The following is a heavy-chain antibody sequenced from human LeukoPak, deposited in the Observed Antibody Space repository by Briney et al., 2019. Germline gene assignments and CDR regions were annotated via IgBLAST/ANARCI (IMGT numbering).Heavy chain of an antibody. D-gene: IGHD3-10*01. J-gene: IGHJ4*02. Sequence: ASVKVSCTASGGTFSSYAISWVRQAPGQGLEWMGGIIPIFGTANYAQKFQGRVTITADESTSTAYMELSSLRSEDTAVYYCASLYGSGSYHDYWGQGTLVTVSS. CDR2: IIPIFGTA. CDR1: GGTFSSYA. CDR3: ASLYGSGSYHDY. V-gene: IGHV1-69*13.